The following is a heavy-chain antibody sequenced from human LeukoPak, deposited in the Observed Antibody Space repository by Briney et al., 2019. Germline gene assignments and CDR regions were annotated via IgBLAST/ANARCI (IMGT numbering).Heavy chain of an antibody. CDR2: VSGSGHST. Sequence: PGGSLRLSCAASGFNFCIYPMSWGRQAPRKRLEGVSTVSGSGHSTFYADSVKGRFTLSRDNSKNTLYLQMSSLRAEDTAFYYCVKRERFLEQPPYWGQGALGTVSS. CDR1: GFNFCIYP. CDR3: VKRERFLEQPPY. J-gene: IGHJ4*02. D-gene: IGHD3-3*01. V-gene: IGHV3-23*01.